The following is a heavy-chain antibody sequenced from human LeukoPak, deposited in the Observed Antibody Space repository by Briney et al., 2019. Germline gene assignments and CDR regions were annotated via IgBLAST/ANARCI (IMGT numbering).Heavy chain of an antibody. V-gene: IGHV4-34*01. D-gene: IGHD3-10*01. J-gene: IGHJ3*02. CDR3: ARRKTRSRITMVRGPSAFDI. CDR2: INHSGST. CDR1: GGSFSGYY. Sequence: ETLSLTCAVYGGSFSGYYWSWIHQPPGKGLEWIGEINHSGSTNYNPSLKSRVTISVDTSKNQFSLKLSSVTAADTAVYYCARRKTRSRITMVRGPSAFDIWGQGTMVTVSS.